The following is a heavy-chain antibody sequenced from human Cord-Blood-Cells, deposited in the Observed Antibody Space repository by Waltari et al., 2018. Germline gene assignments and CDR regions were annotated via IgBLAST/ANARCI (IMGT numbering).Heavy chain of an antibody. Sequence: EVQLVESGGGLVKPGGSLRLSCAASGFTFSSYSMNWVRQAPGKGLEWVSSISSSSSYIYYADSVKGRFTISRDNAKNSLYLQMNSLRAEDTAVYYCATEGGLRYFDYWGQGTLVTVSS. J-gene: IGHJ4*02. V-gene: IGHV3-21*01. CDR3: ATEGGLRYFDY. D-gene: IGHD3-16*01. CDR2: ISSSSSYI. CDR1: GFTFSSYS.